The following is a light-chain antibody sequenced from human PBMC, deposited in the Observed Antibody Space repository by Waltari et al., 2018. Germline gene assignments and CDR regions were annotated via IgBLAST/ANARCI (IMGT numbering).Light chain of an antibody. J-gene: IGKJ1*01. Sequence: ILLTQSPGTLSLSPGGRATLSCRASERVSADYLAWYQQKPSQSPRLRVYDASTRATGVPDRFSGSGTGTDFTLTISRLEPEDFAVYYCQQYGSLPWTFGQGTVVDIK. V-gene: IGKV3-20*01. CDR2: DAS. CDR3: QQYGSLPWT. CDR1: ERVSADY.